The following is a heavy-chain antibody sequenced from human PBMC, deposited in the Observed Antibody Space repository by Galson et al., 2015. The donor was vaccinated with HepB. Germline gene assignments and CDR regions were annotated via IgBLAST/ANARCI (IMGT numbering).Heavy chain of an antibody. J-gene: IGHJ4*02. Sequence: SVKVSCKASGYNFINNGIVWVRQAPGQGLEWMGWISADNGKTNYAQKFQGRITMTTDTSTSTAYMELMSLSSDDTAVYYCARCGYGSGSYYFGYWGQGILVTVSS. CDR2: ISADNGKT. V-gene: IGHV1-18*01. CDR3: ARCGYGSGSYYFGY. CDR1: GYNFINNG. D-gene: IGHD3-10*01.